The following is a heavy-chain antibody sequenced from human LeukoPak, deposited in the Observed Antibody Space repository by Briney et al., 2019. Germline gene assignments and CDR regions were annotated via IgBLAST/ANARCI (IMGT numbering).Heavy chain of an antibody. CDR1: GFTFSSYE. Sequence: PGGSLRLSCAASGFTFSSYEMNWVRQAPGKGLEWVSYISSSGSTIYYADSVKGRFTISRDNAKNSLYLQMNSLRAEDTAVYYCARGGYDILTGTSFFDPWGQGTLVTVSS. CDR3: ARGGYDILTGTSFFDP. D-gene: IGHD3-9*01. CDR2: ISSSGSTI. V-gene: IGHV3-48*03. J-gene: IGHJ5*02.